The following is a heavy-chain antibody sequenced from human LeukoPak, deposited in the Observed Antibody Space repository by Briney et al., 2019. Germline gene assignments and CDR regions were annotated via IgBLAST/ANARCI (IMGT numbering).Heavy chain of an antibody. V-gene: IGHV4-39*07. D-gene: IGHD2-8*01. CDR2: IYYGGNT. Sequence: SETLSLTCTISGGSISSSSYYWGWIRQPPGKGLEWLGSIYYGGNTYYNPSLKSRLTISVDTSKNQFSLKLSSVTAADTAVYYCARTDMYYPYDTFDIWGQGTMVTVSS. J-gene: IGHJ3*02. CDR1: GGSISSSSYY. CDR3: ARTDMYYPYDTFDI.